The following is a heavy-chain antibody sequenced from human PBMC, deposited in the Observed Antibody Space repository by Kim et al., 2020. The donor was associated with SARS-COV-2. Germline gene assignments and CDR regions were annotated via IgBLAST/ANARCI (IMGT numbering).Heavy chain of an antibody. Sequence: YTDSVKGRFTISRDNSKNTMFLQMNRLRTEDTAVYYCAKLGWFQEDDWFDPWGQGALVIVSS. CDR3: AKLGWFQEDDWFDP. D-gene: IGHD3-10*01. J-gene: IGHJ5*02. V-gene: IGHV3-30*10.